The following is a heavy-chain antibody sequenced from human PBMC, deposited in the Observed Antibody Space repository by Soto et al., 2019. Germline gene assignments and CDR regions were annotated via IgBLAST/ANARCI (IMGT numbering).Heavy chain of an antibody. CDR3: ARGLYGPNWFDP. J-gene: IGHJ5*02. D-gene: IGHD4-17*01. CDR2: IYYSGSA. CDR1: GGSFSGYY. V-gene: IGHV4-34*01. Sequence: SETLSLTCAVYGGSFSGYYWSWIRQHPGKGLEWIGYIYYSGSAYYNPSLRSRLTISVDTSMNQFSLRLSSVTAADTAVYYCARGLYGPNWFDPWGQGTLVTVSS.